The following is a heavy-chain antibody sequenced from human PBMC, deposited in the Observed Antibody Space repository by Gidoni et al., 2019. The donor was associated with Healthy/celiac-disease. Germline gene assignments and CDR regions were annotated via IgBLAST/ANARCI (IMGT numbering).Heavy chain of an antibody. J-gene: IGHJ4*02. CDR3: ARVPYSSSWVGIFDY. CDR2: IYYSGST. V-gene: IGHV4-59*01. Sequence: QVQLQESGPGLVKLSETLSLTCTVSGGSISSYYWSWIRQPPGKGLEWIGYIYYSGSTNYNPSLKSRVTISVDTSKNQFSLKLSSVTAADTAVYYCARVPYSSSWVGIFDYWGQGTLVTVSS. CDR1: GGSISSYY. D-gene: IGHD6-6*01.